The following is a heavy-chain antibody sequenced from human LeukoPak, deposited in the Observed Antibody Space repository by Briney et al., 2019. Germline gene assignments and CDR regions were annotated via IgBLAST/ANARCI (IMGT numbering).Heavy chain of an antibody. V-gene: IGHV5-51*01. Sequence: GESLKISCKGSGYSFATYWIGWVRQMPGKGLEWMGIIYPGDSDTRYSPSFQGQVTISADQSISTAFPQWSSLKASDTAMYYCARRGYWGGDCYSDYWGQGTLVTVSS. J-gene: IGHJ4*02. CDR1: GYSFATYW. D-gene: IGHD2-21*01. CDR2: IYPGDSDT. CDR3: ARRGYWGGDCYSDY.